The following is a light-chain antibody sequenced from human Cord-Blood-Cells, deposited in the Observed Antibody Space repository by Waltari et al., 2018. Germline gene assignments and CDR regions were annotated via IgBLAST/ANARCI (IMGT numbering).Light chain of an antibody. J-gene: IGKJ4*01. Sequence: DIVMTQSPDSLALSLGERATINCNSSQSVLYSSNNKNYLDWYHQKPGQPPKLLIYWASTRESGVPDRFSGSGSGTDFTLTISSLQAEDVAVYYCQQYYSTPRTFGGGTKGEIK. CDR1: QSVLYSSNNKNY. CDR2: WAS. CDR3: QQYYSTPRT. V-gene: IGKV4-1*01.